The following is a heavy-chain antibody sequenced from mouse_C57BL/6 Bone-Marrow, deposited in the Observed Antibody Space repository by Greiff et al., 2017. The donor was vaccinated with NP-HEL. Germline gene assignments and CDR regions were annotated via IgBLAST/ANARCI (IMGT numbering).Heavy chain of an antibody. Sequence: EVQLQQSGPELVKPGASVKISCKASGYTFTDYYMNWVKQSHGKSLEWIGDINPNNGGTSYNQKFKGKATLTVDKSSSTDYMELRSLTSEDSSVYYCAREGTTVEGYYWGQGTTLTVSS. J-gene: IGHJ2*01. CDR3: AREGTTVEGYY. D-gene: IGHD1-1*01. V-gene: IGHV1-26*01. CDR1: GYTFTDYY. CDR2: INPNNGGT.